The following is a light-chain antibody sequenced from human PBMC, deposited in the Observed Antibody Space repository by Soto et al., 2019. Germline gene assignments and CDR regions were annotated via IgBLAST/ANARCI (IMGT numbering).Light chain of an antibody. J-gene: IGLJ2*01. V-gene: IGLV1-51*01. Sequence: QSALTQPPSASGTPGQRVTISCSGSSSNIGNNYVSWYQHLPGTAPKLLIYDNNKRPSGIPDRFSGSKSGTSATLGITGLQTGDEADYYCGTWDSSLSVVLFGGGTKVTVL. CDR1: SSNIGNNY. CDR2: DNN. CDR3: GTWDSSLSVVL.